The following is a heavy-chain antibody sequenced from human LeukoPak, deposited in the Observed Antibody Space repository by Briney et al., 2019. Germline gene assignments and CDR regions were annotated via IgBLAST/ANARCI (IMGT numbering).Heavy chain of an antibody. CDR1: GFTFSSYG. Sequence: GGSLRLSCAASGFTFSSYGMHWVRQAPGKGLEWVAVIWYDGSNKYYADSVKGRFTISRDSSKNTLYLQVNSLRAEDTAVYYCAKEGLGSSWYPNYFDYWGQGTLVTVSS. V-gene: IGHV3-30*02. J-gene: IGHJ4*02. CDR3: AKEGLGSSWYPNYFDY. D-gene: IGHD6-13*01. CDR2: IWYDGSNK.